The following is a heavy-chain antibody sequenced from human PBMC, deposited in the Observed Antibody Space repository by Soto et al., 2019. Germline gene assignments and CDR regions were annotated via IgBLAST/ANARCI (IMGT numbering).Heavy chain of an antibody. CDR2: INHSGST. D-gene: IGHD4-17*01. Sequence: QVQLQQWGAGLLKPSETLSLTCAVYGGSFSGYYWSWIRQPPGKGLEWIGEINHSGSTNYNPSLKSRVTISVDTSKNQFSLKLSSVTAADTAVYYCARQGRLRRRGYFDYWGQGTLVTVSS. CDR3: ARQGRLRRRGYFDY. V-gene: IGHV4-34*01. CDR1: GGSFSGYY. J-gene: IGHJ4*02.